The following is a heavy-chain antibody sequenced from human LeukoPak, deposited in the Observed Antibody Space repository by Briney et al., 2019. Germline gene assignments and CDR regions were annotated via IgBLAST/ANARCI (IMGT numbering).Heavy chain of an antibody. V-gene: IGHV3-48*04. CDR1: GFTVSSYS. J-gene: IGHJ5*02. D-gene: IGHD6-19*01. CDR2: ISTSSSTI. CDR3: ARDSAGFDH. Sequence: GGSLRLSCAASGFTVSSYSMNWVRQAPGKGLEWVSYISTSSSTIYYADSVKGRFTISRDNAKNSLYLQMNSLRAEDTAVYYCARDSAGFDHWGQGTLVTVSS.